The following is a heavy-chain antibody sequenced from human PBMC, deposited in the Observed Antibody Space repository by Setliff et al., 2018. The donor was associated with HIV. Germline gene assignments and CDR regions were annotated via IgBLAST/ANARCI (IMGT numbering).Heavy chain of an antibody. CDR2: IYPGDSEI. J-gene: IGHJ6*03. Sequence: PGESLKISCKGSGYSFTNYWIGWARQMPGEGLEWMGIIYPGDSEIRYSPSFYGQVTISADKSINTAYLQWSSLEASDTAIYYCARYVESTTLWLRFGSAGGDLSYYYYMGVWGNGTTVTVSS. V-gene: IGHV5-51*01. CDR1: GYSFTNYW. CDR3: ARYVESTTLWLRFGSAGGDLSYYYYMGV. D-gene: IGHD5-12*01.